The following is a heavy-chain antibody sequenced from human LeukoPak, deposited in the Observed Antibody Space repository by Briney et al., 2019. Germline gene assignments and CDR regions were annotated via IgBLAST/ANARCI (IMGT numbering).Heavy chain of an antibody. CDR1: GYTFSSYT. Sequence: ASVKISCKASGYTFSSYTLSWLRQAPGQGLEWMGWINTNTGNPTYAQGFTGRLVFSLDTSFSTAYLQISSLKAEDTAVYYCARGPVAARLLNWFDPWGQGTLVTVSS. D-gene: IGHD6-6*01. CDR3: ARGPVAARLLNWFDP. CDR2: INTNTGNP. V-gene: IGHV7-4-1*02. J-gene: IGHJ5*02.